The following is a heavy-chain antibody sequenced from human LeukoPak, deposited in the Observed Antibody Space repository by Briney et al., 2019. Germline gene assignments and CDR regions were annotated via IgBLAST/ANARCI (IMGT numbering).Heavy chain of an antibody. Sequence: GGSLRLSCAASGFTFGSYWMHWVRQAPGKGLVWVSRINSDGSSTSYADSVKGRFTISRDNAKNTLYLQMNSLRAEDTAVYYCAREPYAHYYGSGSYYDYWGQGTLVTVSS. V-gene: IGHV3-74*01. CDR3: AREPYAHYYGSGSYYDY. CDR1: GFTFGSYW. CDR2: INSDGSST. J-gene: IGHJ4*02. D-gene: IGHD3-10*01.